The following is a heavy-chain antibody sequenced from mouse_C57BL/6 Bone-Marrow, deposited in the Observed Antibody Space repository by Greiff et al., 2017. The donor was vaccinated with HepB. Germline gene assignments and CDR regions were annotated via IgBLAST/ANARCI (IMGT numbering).Heavy chain of an antibody. J-gene: IGHJ3*01. V-gene: IGHV1-54*01. CDR2: INPGSGGT. Sequence: QVQLQQSGAELVRPGTSVKVSCKASGYAFTNYLIEWVKQRPGQGLEWIGVINPGSGGTNYNEKFKGKATLTADKSSSTAYMQLSSLTSEDSAVYFCARSGDSSGSAFAYWGQVTLVTVSA. CDR3: ARSGDSSGSAFAY. D-gene: IGHD3-2*02. CDR1: GYAFTNYL.